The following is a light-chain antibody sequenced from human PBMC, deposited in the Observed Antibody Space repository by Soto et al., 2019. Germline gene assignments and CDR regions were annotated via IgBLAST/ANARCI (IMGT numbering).Light chain of an antibody. CDR1: SSDVGGYNC. Sequence: QSALTQPASVSGSPGQSITISCTGTSSDVGGYNCVSWYQQHPGKAPKLMICEVTNRPSGGSNRVSGSKSGNTAALTISGCQAEDEADYYCSSYTSSSTGVLGTGTKLTVL. CDR2: EVT. J-gene: IGLJ1*01. CDR3: SSYTSSSTGV. V-gene: IGLV2-14*01.